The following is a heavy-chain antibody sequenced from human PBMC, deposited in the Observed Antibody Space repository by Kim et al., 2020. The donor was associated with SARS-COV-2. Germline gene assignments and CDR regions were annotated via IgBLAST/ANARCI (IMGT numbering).Heavy chain of an antibody. CDR3: AKGADHTEETSTVLNEKKTYYYYGIDV. V-gene: IGHV3-23*01. D-gene: IGHD1-1*01. CDR2: ISGSGGST. CDR1: GFTFSSYA. J-gene: IGHJ6*02. Sequence: GGSLRLSCAASGFTFSSYAMSWVRQAPGKGLEWVSAISGSGGSTYYADSVKGRFTISRDNSKNTLYLQMNSLRAEDTAVYYCAKGADHTEETSTVLNEKKTYYYYGIDVWGQGTTVTVSS.